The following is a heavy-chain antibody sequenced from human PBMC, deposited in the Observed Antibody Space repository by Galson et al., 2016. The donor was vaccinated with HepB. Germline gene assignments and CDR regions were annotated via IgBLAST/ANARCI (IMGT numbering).Heavy chain of an antibody. CDR3: ARDHADTSILNFAFDI. V-gene: IGHV1-69*01. CDR1: GGNFRIYA. Sequence: SCKASGGNFRIYAISWVRQAPGQGLEWMGQIIPIFGTTNYAQKFQGRVTITADESTNTAYIELNSLRSEDTAVYYCARDHADTSILNFAFDIWGQGTMVTVSS. D-gene: IGHD5-18*01. CDR2: IIPIFGTT. J-gene: IGHJ3*02.